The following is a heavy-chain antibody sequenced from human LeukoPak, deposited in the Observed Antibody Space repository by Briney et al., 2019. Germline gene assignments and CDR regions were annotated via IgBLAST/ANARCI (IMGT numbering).Heavy chain of an antibody. CDR1: GGSISSYY. D-gene: IGHD4-17*01. Sequence: SETLSLTCTVSGGSISSYYWSWIRQPPGKGLEWIGYIYYSGGTNYNPSLKSRVTISVDTSKNQFSLKLSSVTAADTAVYYCARHNGDYEFDYWGQGTLVTVSS. CDR3: ARHNGDYEFDY. V-gene: IGHV4-59*08. J-gene: IGHJ4*02. CDR2: IYYSGGT.